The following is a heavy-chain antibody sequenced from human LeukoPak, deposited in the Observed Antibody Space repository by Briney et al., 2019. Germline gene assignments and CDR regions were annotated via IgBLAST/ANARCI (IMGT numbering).Heavy chain of an antibody. CDR1: GGSISSYY. J-gene: IGHJ5*02. V-gene: IGHV4-59*01. CDR3: VRAAGSSSWST. D-gene: IGHD6-13*01. CDR2: VYYSGSA. Sequence: SETLSLTCTVSGGSISSYYWSWIRQPPGKGLEWIGYVYYSGSANYNPSLKSRVYISVDTSKNQFSLKLRSVTAADTAVYYCVRAAGSSSWSTWGQGALVTVSS.